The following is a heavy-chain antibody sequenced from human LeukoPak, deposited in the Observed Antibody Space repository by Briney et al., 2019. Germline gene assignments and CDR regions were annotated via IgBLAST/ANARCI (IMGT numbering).Heavy chain of an antibody. V-gene: IGHV4-39*01. J-gene: IGHJ4*02. Sequence: SETLSLTCTDSGGSISSSSYYWGWIRQPPGKGLEWIGSIYYSGSIYYHPSLKSRVTISVDTSKNQFSLKLSSVTAADTAVYYCASRRGSGNHYFDYWGQGTLVTVSS. D-gene: IGHD3-10*01. CDR1: GGSISSSSYY. CDR2: IYYSGSI. CDR3: ASRRGSGNHYFDY.